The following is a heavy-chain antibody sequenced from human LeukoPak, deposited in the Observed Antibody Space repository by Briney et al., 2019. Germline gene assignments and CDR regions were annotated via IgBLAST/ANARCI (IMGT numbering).Heavy chain of an antibody. D-gene: IGHD6-19*01. CDR1: GGSISSYY. V-gene: IGHV4-4*07. CDR3: ARDFRGIAVAGDY. J-gene: IGHJ4*01. Sequence: SETLSLTCTVSGGSISSYYWNWIRQPAGKGLEWIGRIYSSESINYNPSLKSRVTMSVDTSKNQFSLRLSSVTAADTAVYYCARDFRGIAVAGDYWGHGTLVTVSS. CDR2: IYSSESI.